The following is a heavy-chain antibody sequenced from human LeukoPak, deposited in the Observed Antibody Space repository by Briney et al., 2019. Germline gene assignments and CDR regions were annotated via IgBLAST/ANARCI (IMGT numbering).Heavy chain of an antibody. V-gene: IGHV3-23*01. CDR3: AKGFGRDGYNDY. D-gene: IGHD5-24*01. CDR2: ISGSGGST. Sequence: GGSLRLSWSASGFTFSSYAMSWVRQAPGKGLEWVSAISGSGGSTYYADSVKGRFTISRDNSKNTLYLQMNSLRAEDTAVYYCAKGFGRDGYNDYWGQGTLVTVSS. CDR1: GFTFSSYA. J-gene: IGHJ4*02.